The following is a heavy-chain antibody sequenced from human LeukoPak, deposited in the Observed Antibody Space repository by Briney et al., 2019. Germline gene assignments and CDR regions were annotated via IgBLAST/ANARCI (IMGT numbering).Heavy chain of an antibody. CDR3: ARAGCSSTSCYTYYGMDV. CDR1: GYTFTSYA. CDR2: INAGNGNT. Sequence: ASVKVSCKASGYTFTSYAMHWVRQAPGQRLEWMGWINAGNGNTKYSQKFQGRVTITRDTSASTAYMELSSLRSEDTAVYYCARAGCSSTSCYTYYGMDVWGQGTTVTVSS. D-gene: IGHD2-2*02. V-gene: IGHV1-3*01. J-gene: IGHJ6*02.